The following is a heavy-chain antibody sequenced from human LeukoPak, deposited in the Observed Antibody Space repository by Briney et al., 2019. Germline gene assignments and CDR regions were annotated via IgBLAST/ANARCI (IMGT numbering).Heavy chain of an antibody. V-gene: IGHV5-51*01. D-gene: IGHD6-13*01. Sequence: GESLKISCKGSGYSFTSYWIGWVRQMPGKGLEWMGIIYPGDSDTRYSPSFQGQVTISADKSISTAYLQWSSLKASDTAMYYCARTRIAAAGTVYYMDVWGKGTTVTVSS. CDR2: IYPGDSDT. CDR1: GYSFTSYW. J-gene: IGHJ6*03. CDR3: ARTRIAAAGTVYYMDV.